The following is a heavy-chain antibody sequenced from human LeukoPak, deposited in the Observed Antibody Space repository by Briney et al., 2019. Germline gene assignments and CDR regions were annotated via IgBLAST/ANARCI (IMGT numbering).Heavy chain of an antibody. CDR2: ISYDGSNE. CDR1: GFTFSSYA. CDR3: ARAVTSTEGY. V-gene: IGHV3-30-3*01. J-gene: IGHJ4*02. Sequence: GRSLRLSCAASGFTFSSYAMHWVRQAPGKGLEWVAVISYDGSNEYYADSVKGRFTISRDNAQKSLYLEMKSLSAKDTAVYYCARAVTSTEGYWGQGTLVTVSS.